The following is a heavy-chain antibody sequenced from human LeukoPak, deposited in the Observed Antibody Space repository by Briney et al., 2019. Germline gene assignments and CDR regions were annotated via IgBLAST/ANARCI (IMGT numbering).Heavy chain of an antibody. J-gene: IGHJ3*02. D-gene: IGHD4-17*01. CDR1: GFTVSSNY. CDR3: ANLATVTTSRDAFDI. V-gene: IGHV3-23*01. Sequence: GGSLRLSCAASGFTVSSNYMSWVRQAPGKGLEWVSAISGSGGSTYYADSVKGRFTISRDNSKNTLYLQMNSLRAEDTAVYYCANLATVTTSRDAFDIWGQGTMVTVSS. CDR2: ISGSGGST.